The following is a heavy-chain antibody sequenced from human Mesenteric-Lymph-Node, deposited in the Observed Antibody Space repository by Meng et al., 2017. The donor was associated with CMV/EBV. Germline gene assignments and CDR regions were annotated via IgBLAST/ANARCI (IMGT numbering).Heavy chain of an antibody. CDR3: ARFITNSLYYFDY. J-gene: IGHJ4*02. CDR1: GYTFTSYA. D-gene: IGHD3-22*01. Sequence: CKASGYTFTSYAMNWVRQAPGQGFGWMGWINTNTGNPTYAQGFTGRCVFSLDTSVSTAYLQISSLKAEDTAVYYCARFITNSLYYFDYWGQGTLVTVSS. CDR2: INTNTGNP. V-gene: IGHV7-4-1*02.